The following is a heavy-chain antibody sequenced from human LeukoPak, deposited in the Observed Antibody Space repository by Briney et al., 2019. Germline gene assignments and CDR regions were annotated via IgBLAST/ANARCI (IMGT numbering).Heavy chain of an antibody. CDR1: GYSISSGYL. CDR3: ARAGYSSADFSV. Sequence: SETLSLTCTVSGYSISSGYLWGWIRQPPGKGLEWIGSIDGSGSSYYNPSLKSRVTISVDTSKNQFSLKLSSVTATDTAVYYCARAGYSSADFSVWGKGSTVTVSS. CDR2: IDGSGSS. D-gene: IGHD5-12*01. J-gene: IGHJ6*04. V-gene: IGHV4-38-2*02.